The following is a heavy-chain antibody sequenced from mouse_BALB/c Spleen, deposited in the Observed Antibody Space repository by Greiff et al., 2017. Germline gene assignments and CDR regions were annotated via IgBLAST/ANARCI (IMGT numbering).Heavy chain of an antibody. CDR2: ISSGGSYT. CDR3: ARRDDYEGFDY. V-gene: IGHV5-9-3*01. D-gene: IGHD2-4*01. Sequence: EVHLVESGGGLVKPGGSLKLSCAASGFTFSSYAMSWVRQTPEKRLEWVATISSGGSYTYYPDSVKGRFTISRDNAKNTLYLQMSSLRSEDTAMYYCARRDDYEGFDYWGQGTTLTVSS. CDR1: GFTFSSYA. J-gene: IGHJ2*01.